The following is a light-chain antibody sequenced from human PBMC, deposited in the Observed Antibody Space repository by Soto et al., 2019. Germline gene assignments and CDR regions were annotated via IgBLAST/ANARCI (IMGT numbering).Light chain of an antibody. Sequence: QDVLTQSPSASASLGASVKLTCTLSSGHSSFAIAWHQQQPEKGPRYLMKLNSDGSHSKGDGIPDRFSGSRSGAERYLTISSLQSEDEADYYCQTWGTGIRVFGGGTKVTVL. V-gene: IGLV4-69*01. J-gene: IGLJ2*01. CDR2: LNSDGSH. CDR1: SGHSSFA. CDR3: QTWGTGIRV.